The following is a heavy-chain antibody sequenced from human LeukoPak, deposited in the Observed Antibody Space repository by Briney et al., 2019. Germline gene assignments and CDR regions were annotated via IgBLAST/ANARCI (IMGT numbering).Heavy chain of an antibody. D-gene: IGHD3-22*01. CDR1: GGSISSSSYY. CDR2: IYYSGST. CDR3: ARRGYYYDSIGYYS. J-gene: IGHJ4*02. Sequence: SETLSLTCTVSGGSISSSSYYWGWIRQPPGKGLEWIGSIYYSGSTYYNPSLKSRVTISVDTSENQFSLKLSSVTAADTAVYYCARRGYYYDSIGYYSWGQGTLVTVSS. V-gene: IGHV4-39*01.